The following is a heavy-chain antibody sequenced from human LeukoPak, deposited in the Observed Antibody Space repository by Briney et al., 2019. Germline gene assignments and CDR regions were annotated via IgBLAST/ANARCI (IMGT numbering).Heavy chain of an antibody. CDR2: ISWNSGSI. V-gene: IGHV3-9*01. D-gene: IGHD3-16*02. Sequence: GRSLRLSCAASGFTFDDYAMHWVRQAPGKGLEWVSGISWNSGSIGYADSVKGRFTISRDNAKNSLYLQMNSLRAEDTALYYCAKVGPADDYVWGSYRYTGDLDRHSRGYYFDYWGQGTLVTVSS. CDR1: GFTFDDYA. CDR3: AKVGPADDYVWGSYRYTGDLDRHSRGYYFDY. J-gene: IGHJ4*02.